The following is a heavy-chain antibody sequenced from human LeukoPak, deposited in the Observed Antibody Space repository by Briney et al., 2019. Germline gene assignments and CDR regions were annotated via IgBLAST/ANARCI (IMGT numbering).Heavy chain of an antibody. Sequence: EASVKVSCKASGGTFSSYAISWVRQAPGQGLEWMGGIIPIFGTANYAQKFQGRVTITADESTSTAYMELSSLRSEDTAVYYCAREPNLVVPAAFDYWGQGTLVTVSS. J-gene: IGHJ4*02. D-gene: IGHD2-2*01. CDR1: GGTFSSYA. CDR3: AREPNLVVPAAFDY. CDR2: IIPIFGTA. V-gene: IGHV1-69*13.